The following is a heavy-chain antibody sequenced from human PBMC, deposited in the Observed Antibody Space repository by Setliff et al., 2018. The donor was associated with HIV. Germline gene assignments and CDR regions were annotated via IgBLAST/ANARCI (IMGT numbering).Heavy chain of an antibody. CDR2: IIPMYGTA. Sequence: SVKVSCKASGGTFSTYGISWVRQCPGQGLEWMGRIIPMYGTANYAQRFQDRITITADKSTSTAYMDLSILLSADTAVYYCAREHRFQSTPGIAVAPDGCDLWGQGTMVTVSS. CDR3: AREHRFQSTPGIAVAPDGCDL. CDR1: GGTFSTYG. V-gene: IGHV1-69*06. D-gene: IGHD6-19*01. J-gene: IGHJ3*01.